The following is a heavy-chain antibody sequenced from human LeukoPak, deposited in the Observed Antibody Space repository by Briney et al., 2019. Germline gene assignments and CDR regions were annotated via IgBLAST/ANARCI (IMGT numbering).Heavy chain of an antibody. CDR2: IVVGSGNT. Sequence: SVKVSFKASGFTFTSSAVQWVRQARGQRLEWIGWIVVGSGNTNYAQKFQERVTITRDISTSTAYMELSSLRSEDTAVYYCAAETYYYDSSGPPWGQGTLVTVSS. D-gene: IGHD3-22*01. CDR1: GFTFTSSA. J-gene: IGHJ5*02. V-gene: IGHV1-58*01. CDR3: AAETYYYDSSGPP.